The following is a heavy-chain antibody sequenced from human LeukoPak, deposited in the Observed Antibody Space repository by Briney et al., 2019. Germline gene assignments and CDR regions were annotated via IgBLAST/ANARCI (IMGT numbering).Heavy chain of an antibody. CDR2: ISYDGSNK. D-gene: IGHD3-22*01. V-gene: IGHV3-30*18. Sequence: GRSLRLSCAASGFTFSSYGMHWVRQAPGKGLEWVAVISYDGSNKYYADSVKGRFTISRDNSKNTLYLQMNGLRAEDTAVYYCAKEFDYYDSVPFDYWGQGTLVTVSS. J-gene: IGHJ4*02. CDR3: AKEFDYYDSVPFDY. CDR1: GFTFSSYG.